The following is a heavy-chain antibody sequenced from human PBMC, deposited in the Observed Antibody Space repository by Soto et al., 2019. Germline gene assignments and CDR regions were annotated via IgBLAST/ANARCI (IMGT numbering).Heavy chain of an antibody. CDR3: ARDLGSGWYLFYYYGMDV. Sequence: ASVKVSCKASGYTFTSYGISWVRQAPGQGLEWMGWISAYNGNTNYAQKLQGRVNMTTDTSTSTAYMELRSLRSDDTAVYYCARDLGSGWYLFYYYGMDVWGQGTTVTVSS. J-gene: IGHJ6*02. V-gene: IGHV1-18*04. CDR2: ISAYNGNT. CDR1: GYTFTSYG. D-gene: IGHD6-19*01.